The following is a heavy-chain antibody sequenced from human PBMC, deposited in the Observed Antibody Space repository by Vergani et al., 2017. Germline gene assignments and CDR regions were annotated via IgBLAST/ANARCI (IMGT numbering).Heavy chain of an antibody. CDR3: ARDXRDYNNYPGTFDI. D-gene: IGHD5-24*01. V-gene: IGHV3-11*01. Sequence: QVQLVESGGGVVQRGGSLILSCAASGFSFSDHYMTWIRQAPGKGLEWVSYISNSGNTIEYADSVKGRFSISRDNAKSSLFLQMDSLRAEDTAVYYCARDXRDYNNYPGTFDIWGQGSMVTVSS. CDR2: ISNSGNTI. J-gene: IGHJ3*02. CDR1: GFSFSDHY.